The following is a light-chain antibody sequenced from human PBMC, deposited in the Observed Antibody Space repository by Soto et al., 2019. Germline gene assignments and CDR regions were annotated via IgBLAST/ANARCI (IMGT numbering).Light chain of an antibody. CDR1: LGISSY. CDR2: AAS. J-gene: IGKJ1*01. CDR3: QQYYSYPQT. V-gene: IGKV1-8*01. Sequence: AIRMTQSPSSLSASTGDRVTITCRASLGISSYLAWYQQKPGKAPKLLIYAASTLQSGVPSRFSGSGSGTDFTLTISCLQSEDFATYYCQQYYSYPQTFGQGTKVEIK.